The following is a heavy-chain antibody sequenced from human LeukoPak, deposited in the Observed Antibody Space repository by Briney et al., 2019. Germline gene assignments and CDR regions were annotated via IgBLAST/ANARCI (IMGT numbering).Heavy chain of an antibody. CDR1: VGSLRRYY. J-gene: IGHJ6*02. V-gene: IGHV4-59*01. CDR3: ARDKNTVTTDYGLDV. CDR2: FYYSGST. Sequence: SETLSLTCTVSVGSLRRYYWSWTPHSPGKGLGWIVYFYYSGSTNYNPSPKSRVTISLDTSKNQFSLNLRSVTAADTATYYCARDKNTVTTDYGLDVWGQGTTVTVSS. D-gene: IGHD4-17*01.